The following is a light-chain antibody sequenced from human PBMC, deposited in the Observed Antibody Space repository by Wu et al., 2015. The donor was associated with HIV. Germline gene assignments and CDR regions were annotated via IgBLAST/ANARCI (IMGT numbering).Light chain of an antibody. J-gene: IGKJ2*01. CDR2: EAS. CDR3: QQRTNWRYT. CDR1: ENVRNN. V-gene: IGKV3-11*01. Sequence: LTQSPATLSFSPGERVTLSCRASENVRNNIAWYQQKPGQAPTLLLYEASNRATGIPARFSGSGSGTDFSLTINGVQAEDVVIYYCQQRTNWRYTFGQGTKLEIK.